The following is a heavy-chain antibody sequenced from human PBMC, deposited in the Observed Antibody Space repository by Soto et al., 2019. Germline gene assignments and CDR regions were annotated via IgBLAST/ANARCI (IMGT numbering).Heavy chain of an antibody. V-gene: IGHV1-69*02. Sequence: QVQLVQSGAEVKKPGSSVKVSCKASGGTFSSYTISWVRQAPGQGLEWMGRIIPILGIANYAQKFQGRVTITADKSKSTAYMELSRLKSEDKAVYYCASGQCGELSAPGPPTPPYYFDYWGQGTLVTVSS. D-gene: IGHD3-10*01. CDR1: GGTFSSYT. J-gene: IGHJ4*02. CDR2: IIPILGIA. CDR3: ASGQCGELSAPGPPTPPYYFDY.